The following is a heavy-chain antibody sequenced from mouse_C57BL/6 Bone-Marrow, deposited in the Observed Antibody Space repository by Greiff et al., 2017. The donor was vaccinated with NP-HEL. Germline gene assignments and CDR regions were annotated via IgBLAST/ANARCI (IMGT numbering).Heavy chain of an antibody. CDR1: EYEFPSHD. CDR3: ARRGIYYGKEDWYFDV. D-gene: IGHD2-1*01. Sequence: EVQVVESGGGLVQPGESLKLSCESNEYEFPSHDMSWVRKTPEKRLELVAAINSDGGSTYYPDTMERRFIISRDNTKKTLYLQMSSLRSEDTALYYCARRGIYYGKEDWYFDVWGTGTTVTVSS. CDR2: INSDGGST. J-gene: IGHJ1*03. V-gene: IGHV5-2*01.